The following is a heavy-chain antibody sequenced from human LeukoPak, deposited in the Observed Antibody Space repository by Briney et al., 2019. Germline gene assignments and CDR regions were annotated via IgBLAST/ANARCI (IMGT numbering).Heavy chain of an antibody. J-gene: IGHJ4*02. CDR3: AREIAVADHSDY. V-gene: IGHV1-2*02. Sequence: ASVKVSCKASGYTFTGYYMHWVRQAPGQGLEWMGWINPNSGGTNYAQKLQGRVTMTTDTSTSTAYMELRSLRSDDTAVYYCAREIAVADHSDYWGQGTLVTVSS. CDR2: INPNSGGT. D-gene: IGHD6-19*01. CDR1: GYTFTGYY.